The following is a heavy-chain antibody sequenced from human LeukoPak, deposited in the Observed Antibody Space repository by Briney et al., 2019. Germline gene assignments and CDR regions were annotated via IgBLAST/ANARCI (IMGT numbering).Heavy chain of an antibody. V-gene: IGHV5-51*01. Sequence: GESLKISCKGSGYSFTSYWIGWVRQMPGKGLEWMGIIYPGDSDTRYSPSFQGQVTISADKSISTAYLQWSSLKASDTAMYYCAREHHPSYYYGSGSYLGYWGQGTLVTVSS. J-gene: IGHJ4*02. CDR1: GYSFTSYW. D-gene: IGHD3-10*01. CDR2: IYPGDSDT. CDR3: AREHHPSYYYGSGSYLGY.